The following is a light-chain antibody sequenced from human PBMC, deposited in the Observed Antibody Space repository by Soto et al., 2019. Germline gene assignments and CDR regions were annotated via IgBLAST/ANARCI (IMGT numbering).Light chain of an antibody. Sequence: IVMTQSPATLSVSPGERATLSCRASQSVSSNLAWYQQKPGQAPRLLIYGASTRATGIPARFSGSGSGTEFTLTIGSLQSEDFAVYYCQQYNNWLETFGQGTKV. CDR2: GAS. CDR1: QSVSSN. CDR3: QQYNNWLET. J-gene: IGKJ1*01. V-gene: IGKV3-15*01.